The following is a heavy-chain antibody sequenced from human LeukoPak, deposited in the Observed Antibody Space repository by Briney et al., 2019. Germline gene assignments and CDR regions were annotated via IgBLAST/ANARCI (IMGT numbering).Heavy chain of an antibody. CDR3: ARPKENYYYYMDV. CDR1: GFTVSSNY. V-gene: IGHV3-53*01. Sequence: GGSLRLSCAASGFTVSSNYMSCVRQAPGKGLEWVSVIYSGGSTYYADSVKGRFTISRDNSKNTLYLQMNSLRAEDTAVYYCARPKENYYYYMDVWGKGTTVTVSS. D-gene: IGHD2/OR15-2a*01. J-gene: IGHJ6*03. CDR2: IYSGGST.